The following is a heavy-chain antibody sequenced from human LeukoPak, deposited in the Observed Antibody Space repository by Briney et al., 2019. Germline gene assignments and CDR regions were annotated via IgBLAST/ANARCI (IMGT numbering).Heavy chain of an antibody. J-gene: IGHJ4*02. V-gene: IGHV3-23*01. Sequence: PGGSLRLSCAASGFTFSNYAMSWVRQAPGKGLEWVSSISVTGDSTYYADSVKGRFTISRDNSKSTLYLQMNSLRAEDTAVYYCAKVKGSSWGISYFAYWGQGTLVTVSS. CDR2: ISVTGDST. CDR1: GFTFSNYA. D-gene: IGHD6-13*01. CDR3: AKVKGSSWGISYFAY.